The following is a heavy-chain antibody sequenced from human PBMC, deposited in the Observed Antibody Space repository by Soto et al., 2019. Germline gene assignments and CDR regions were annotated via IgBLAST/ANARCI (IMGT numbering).Heavy chain of an antibody. Sequence: SETLSLTCTVSGGSISSYYWSWIRQPPGKGLEWIGYIYYSGSTNYNPSLKSRVTISVDTSKNQFSLKLSSVTAADTAVYYCARHKTVAGPFDYWGQGTLVTVS. V-gene: IGHV4-59*08. CDR3: ARHKTVAGPFDY. CDR1: GGSISSYY. J-gene: IGHJ4*02. CDR2: IYYSGST. D-gene: IGHD6-19*01.